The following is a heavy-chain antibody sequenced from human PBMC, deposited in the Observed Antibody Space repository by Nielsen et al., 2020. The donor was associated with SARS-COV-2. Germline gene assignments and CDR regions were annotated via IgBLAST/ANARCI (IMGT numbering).Heavy chain of an antibody. V-gene: IGHV3-30*02. J-gene: IGHJ4*02. Sequence: DPVKGRFTISRDNFKNTLYLQMNSLRTEDTAVYYCAKSNVVRGIIGYYFEYWGRGTAVNVSS. CDR3: AKSNVVRGIIGYYFEY. D-gene: IGHD3-10*01.